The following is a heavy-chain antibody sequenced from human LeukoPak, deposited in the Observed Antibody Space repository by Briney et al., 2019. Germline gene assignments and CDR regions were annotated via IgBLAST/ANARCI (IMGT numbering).Heavy chain of an antibody. D-gene: IGHD3-16*01. CDR2: IYSDGTI. CDR3: ARVVGGGACGQ. CDR1: GFTVSSNY. V-gene: IGHV3-66*01. Sequence: GGSLRLSCAASGFTVSSNYMSWVRQVPGKGLEWVSVIYSDGTISYTDSVKGRFTISRDNSENTLYLQMNSLRVEDTAVYYCARVVGGGACGQWGQGTLVTVSS. J-gene: IGHJ4*02.